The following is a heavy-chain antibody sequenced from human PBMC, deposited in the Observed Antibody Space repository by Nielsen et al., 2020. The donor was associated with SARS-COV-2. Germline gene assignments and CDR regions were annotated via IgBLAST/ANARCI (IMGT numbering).Heavy chain of an antibody. CDR3: ARPSTYGGRMDV. Sequence: SETLSLTCAVYGGSFSGYYWSWIRQPPGKGLEWIGSIYYSGSTYYNPSLKSRVTISVDTSKNQFSLKLSSVTAADTAVYYCARPSTYGGRMDVWGQGTTVTVSS. CDR1: GGSFSGYY. D-gene: IGHD4-23*01. J-gene: IGHJ6*02. CDR2: IYYSGST. V-gene: IGHV4-34*01.